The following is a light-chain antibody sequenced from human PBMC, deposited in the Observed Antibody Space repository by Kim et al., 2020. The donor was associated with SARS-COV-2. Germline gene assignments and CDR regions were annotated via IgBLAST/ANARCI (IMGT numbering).Light chain of an antibody. J-gene: IGLJ1*01. Sequence: QRVTISCPGSRSNIGSNAVNWYQQLPGTAPKLLIYNNNQRPSGVPDRFSGSRSGTSASLAISGLQSEDEADYYCAAWDDSLNGYVFGTGTKVTVL. CDR2: NNN. V-gene: IGLV1-44*01. CDR1: RSNIGSNA. CDR3: AAWDDSLNGYV.